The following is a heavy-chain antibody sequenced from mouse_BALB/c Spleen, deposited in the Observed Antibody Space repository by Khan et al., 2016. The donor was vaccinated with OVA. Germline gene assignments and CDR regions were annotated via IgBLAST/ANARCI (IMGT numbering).Heavy chain of an antibody. CDR2: ISYSGRT. V-gene: IGHV3-2*02. J-gene: IGHJ2*01. D-gene: IGHD1-1*01. CDR1: GYSITSDYA. Sequence: EVQLQESGPGLVKPSQSLSLTCTVTGYSITSDYAWNWIRQFPGNKLEWMGYISYSGRTSYTPSLKSRISLTRDTSKKQFFLQLNSGTTEDTATYDCARSVTITTVVATDFDYWGQGTTLTVSS. CDR3: ARSVTITTVVATDFDY.